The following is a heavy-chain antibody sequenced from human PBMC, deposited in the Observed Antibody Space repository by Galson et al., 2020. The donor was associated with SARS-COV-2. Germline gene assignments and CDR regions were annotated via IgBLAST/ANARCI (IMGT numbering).Heavy chain of an antibody. V-gene: IGHV3-53*01. CDR1: GFTFSANY. CDR2: IYSDGST. Sequence: GGSLRLSCAASGFTFSANYMSWVRQAPGKGLEWVSVIYSDGSTSYTDSVKGRITISRDTSKNTLYLQMNSLRAEDSAVYYCARDRGGGYGLDVWGQGTTVTVSS. CDR3: ARDRGGGYGLDV. J-gene: IGHJ6*02. D-gene: IGHD3-16*01.